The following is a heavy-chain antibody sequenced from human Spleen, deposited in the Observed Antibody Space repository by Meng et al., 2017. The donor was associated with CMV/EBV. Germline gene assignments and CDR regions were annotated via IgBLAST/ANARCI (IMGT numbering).Heavy chain of an antibody. J-gene: IGHJ4*02. CDR3: ARGRDIPMIVVVVPEHPDY. CDR1: GGTFSSYA. Sequence: SVKVSCKASGGTFSSYAISWVRQAPGQGLEWMGGIIPILGIANYAQKFQGRVTITADKSTSTAYMELSSLRSEDTAVYYCARGRDIPMIVVVVPEHPDYWGQGTLVTVSS. V-gene: IGHV1-69*10. D-gene: IGHD3-22*01. CDR2: IIPILGIA.